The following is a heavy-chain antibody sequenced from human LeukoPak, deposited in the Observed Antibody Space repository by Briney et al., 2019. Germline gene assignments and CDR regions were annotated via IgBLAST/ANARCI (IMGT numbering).Heavy chain of an antibody. CDR1: GFTFSSYW. D-gene: IGHD4-17*01. J-gene: IGHJ4*02. CDR3: ARDNGDYVSVDY. Sequence: GGSLRLSCAASGFTFSSYWMHWVRQAPGKGLVWLSRIKSDGRCTSYADSVKGRITISRDNAKSTLYLQMNGLRAEDTAVYYCARDNGDYVSVDYWGQGTLVTVSS. V-gene: IGHV3-74*01. CDR2: IKSDGRCT.